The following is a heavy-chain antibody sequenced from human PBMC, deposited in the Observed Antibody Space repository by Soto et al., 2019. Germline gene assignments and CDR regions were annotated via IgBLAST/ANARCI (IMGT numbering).Heavy chain of an antibody. D-gene: IGHD3-10*01. CDR1: GGSISSYY. CDR3: ARQGFGPLHGLVDV. CDR2: VHHSWGS. J-gene: IGHJ6*02. V-gene: IGHV4-59*08. Sequence: QVQLQESGPGLVKPSETLSLSCTVSGGSISSYYWSWFRQSPGQRMEWIGYVHHSWGSSYNPSLQSRVAISLDTSTSQFSLKVTSVTATDTAVYYCARQGFGPLHGLVDVWGQGTTVTVSS.